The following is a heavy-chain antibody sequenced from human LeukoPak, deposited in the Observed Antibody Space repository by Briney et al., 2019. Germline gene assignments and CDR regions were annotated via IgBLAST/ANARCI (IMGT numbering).Heavy chain of an antibody. J-gene: IGHJ3*01. CDR2: IYTSGST. CDR3: ARISSSNWYNERGAFDV. V-gene: IGHV4-4*07. CDR1: GGSISSYY. D-gene: IGHD6-13*01. Sequence: SETLSLTCTVSGGSISSYYWSWIRQPAGKGLEWIGRIYTSGSTNYNPSLKSRVTMSVDTSKNQFSLKLSSVTAAVTAVYYCARISSSNWYNERGAFDVWGQGTMVTVSS.